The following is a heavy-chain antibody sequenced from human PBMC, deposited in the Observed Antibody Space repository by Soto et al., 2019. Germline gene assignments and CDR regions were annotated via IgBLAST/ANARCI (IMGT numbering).Heavy chain of an antibody. CDR1: GGTFSSYA. CDR2: IIPIFGTA. D-gene: IGHD3-3*01. Sequence: SVKVSCKASGGTFSSYAIGWVRQAPGQGLEWMGGIIPIFGTANYAQKFQGRVTITADESTSTAYMELSSLRSEDTAVYYCARDQPIFGVVIGEPADYYYGMDVWGQGTTVTVSS. CDR3: ARDQPIFGVVIGEPADYYYGMDV. V-gene: IGHV1-69*13. J-gene: IGHJ6*02.